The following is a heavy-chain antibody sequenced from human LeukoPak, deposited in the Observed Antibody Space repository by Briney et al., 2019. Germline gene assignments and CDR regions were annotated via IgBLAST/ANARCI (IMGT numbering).Heavy chain of an antibody. CDR1: GGSISSGGYY. J-gene: IGHJ4*02. D-gene: IGHD3-22*01. CDR3: ARDLGYYDSSGYFDY. Sequence: SETLSLTCTVSGGSISSGGYYWSWIRQHPGKGLEWIGYIYYSGSTYYNPSLKSRITISVDTSKNQFSLKLSSVTAADTAVYYCARDLGYYDSSGYFDYWGQGTLVTVSS. V-gene: IGHV4-31*03. CDR2: IYYSGST.